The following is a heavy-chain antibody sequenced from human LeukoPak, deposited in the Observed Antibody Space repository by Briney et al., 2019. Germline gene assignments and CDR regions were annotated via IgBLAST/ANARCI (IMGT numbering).Heavy chain of an antibody. D-gene: IGHD3-16*01. Sequence: GGSLRLSCAASGFSFSNYNMNWVRQAPGKGLEWVSSISSSSSYIHYANSVKGRFTNSRDNAKNSLFLQMNGLRAEDTAIYYCAKDMMARRLQMDVWGQGTTVIVSS. CDR3: AKDMMARRLQMDV. J-gene: IGHJ6*02. V-gene: IGHV3-21*01. CDR1: GFSFSNYN. CDR2: ISSSSSYI.